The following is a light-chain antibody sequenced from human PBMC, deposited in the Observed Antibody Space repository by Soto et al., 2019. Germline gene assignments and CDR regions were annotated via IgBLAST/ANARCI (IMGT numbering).Light chain of an antibody. CDR2: GAS. J-gene: IGKJ5*01. CDR3: QQYNNWVPIT. V-gene: IGKV3-15*01. CDR1: QSVSSN. Sequence: EIVMTQSPATLSVSPGERATLSCRASQSVSSNLAWYQQKPGQAPRLLIYGASTRATGIPARISGSGSGTEFTLTISSLQSEDFAVYYCQQYNNWVPITFGQGTRLEIK.